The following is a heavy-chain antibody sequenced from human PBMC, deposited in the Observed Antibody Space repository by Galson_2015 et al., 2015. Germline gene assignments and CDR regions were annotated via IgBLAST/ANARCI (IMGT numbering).Heavy chain of an antibody. J-gene: IGHJ4*01. CDR3: ARASVYRGSSGYYPLDY. V-gene: IGHV1-69*13. CDR1: GCTFSSYA. D-gene: IGHD3-22*01. CDR2: INPISGKP. Sequence: SVKVSCKASGCTFSSYAMSWVRQAPGQGLEWMGGINPISGKPNYAQRFPGRVTITVDESASTAYMELSSLRSEDTAVYYCARASVYRGSSGYYPLDYWAQGTLASASS.